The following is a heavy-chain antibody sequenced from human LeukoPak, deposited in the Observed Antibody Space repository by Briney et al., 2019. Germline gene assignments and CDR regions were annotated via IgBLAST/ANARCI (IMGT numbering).Heavy chain of an antibody. CDR1: GYTFTSYG. CDR2: INPNSGGST. CDR3: AQTSGINWFDP. V-gene: IGHV1-46*01. Sequence: ASVKVSCKASGYTFTSYGISWVRQAPGQGLEWMGWINPNSGGSTSYAQKFQGRVTMTRDTSTSTVYMELSSLRSEDTAVYYCAQTSGINWFDPWGQGTLVTVSS. J-gene: IGHJ5*02. D-gene: IGHD6-13*01.